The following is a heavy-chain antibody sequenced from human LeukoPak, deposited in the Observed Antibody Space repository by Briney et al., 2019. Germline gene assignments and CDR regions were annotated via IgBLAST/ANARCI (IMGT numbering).Heavy chain of an antibody. J-gene: IGHJ4*02. CDR1: GFTFSSYA. Sequence: GRSLRLSCAASGFTFSSYAMHWVRQAPGKGLEWVAVISYDGSNKYYADSVKGRFTISRDNSKNTLYLQMNSLRAEDTAVYYCARGDYYDSSGYFPIFDTWGQGTLLTVSS. CDR2: ISYDGSNK. D-gene: IGHD3-22*01. CDR3: ARGDYYDSSGYFPIFDT. V-gene: IGHV3-30-3*01.